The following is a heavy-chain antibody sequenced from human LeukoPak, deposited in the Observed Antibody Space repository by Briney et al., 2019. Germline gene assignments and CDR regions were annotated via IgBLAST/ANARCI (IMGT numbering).Heavy chain of an antibody. CDR1: GGSISSYY. V-gene: IGHV4-4*07. CDR3: ARGGDYYGSGSYPEY. Sequence: SETLSLTCTVSGGSISSYYWSWIRQPAGKGLEWIGRIYTSGSTNYNPSLKSRVTMSVDTSKNQFSLKLSSVTAADTAVYYCARGGDYYGSGSYPEYWGQGTLVTVSS. D-gene: IGHD3-10*01. CDR2: IYTSGST. J-gene: IGHJ4*02.